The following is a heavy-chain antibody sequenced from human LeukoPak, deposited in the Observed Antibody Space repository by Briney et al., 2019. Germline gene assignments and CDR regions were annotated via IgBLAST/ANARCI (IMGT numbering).Heavy chain of an antibody. Sequence: SETLSLTCAVYGGSFSGYYWSWIRQPPGKGLEWIGSIYYSGSTYYNPSLKSRVTISVDTSKNQFSLKLSSVTAADTAVYYCARGTTYNQYYYDSSGYYSFDYWGQGTLVTVSS. V-gene: IGHV4-34*01. CDR3: ARGTTYNQYYYDSSGYYSFDY. D-gene: IGHD3-22*01. CDR1: GGSFSGYY. CDR2: IYYSGST. J-gene: IGHJ4*02.